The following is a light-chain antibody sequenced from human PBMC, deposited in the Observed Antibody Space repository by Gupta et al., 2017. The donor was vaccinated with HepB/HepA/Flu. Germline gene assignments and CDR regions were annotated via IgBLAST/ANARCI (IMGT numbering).Light chain of an antibody. CDR3: QHHGISRT. CDR2: AAS. V-gene: IGKV3-20*01. J-gene: IGKJ1*01. CDR1: QSVSSIY. Sequence: IVLTHSPGTLSSSRGDIATLCCMASQSVSSIYLASYQQTPGLAPRLLFYAASSSATGTPDWFSRSSCGTDFTLTSSIPQSEDSALYYVQHHGISRTFGQGTKVEIK.